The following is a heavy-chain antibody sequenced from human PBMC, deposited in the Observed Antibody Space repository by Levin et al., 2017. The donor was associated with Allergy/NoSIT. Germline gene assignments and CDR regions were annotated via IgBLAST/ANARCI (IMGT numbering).Heavy chain of an antibody. CDR2: ISGSGGST. V-gene: IGHV3-23*01. CDR3: AKDHPNYYGSGSYYRADAFDI. J-gene: IGHJ3*02. Sequence: GESLKISCAASGFTFSSYAMSWVRQAPGKGLEWVSAISGSGGSTYYADSVKGRFTISRDNSKNTLYLQMNSLRAEDTAVYYCAKDHPNYYGSGSYYRADAFDIWGQGTMVTVSS. D-gene: IGHD3-10*01. CDR1: GFTFSSYA.